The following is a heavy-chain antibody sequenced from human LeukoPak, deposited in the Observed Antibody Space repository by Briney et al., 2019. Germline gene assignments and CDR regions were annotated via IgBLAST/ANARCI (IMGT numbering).Heavy chain of an antibody. Sequence: PSETLSLTCTVSGGSISSYYWSWIRQPPGKGLEWIGYIYHSGSTNYNPSLKSRVTISVDTSKNQFSLKLSSVTAADTAVYYCARWGTYYDILTVPGWFDPWGQGTLVTVSS. CDR2: IYHSGST. J-gene: IGHJ5*02. CDR1: GGSISSYY. V-gene: IGHV4-59*01. CDR3: ARWGTYYDILTVPGWFDP. D-gene: IGHD3-9*01.